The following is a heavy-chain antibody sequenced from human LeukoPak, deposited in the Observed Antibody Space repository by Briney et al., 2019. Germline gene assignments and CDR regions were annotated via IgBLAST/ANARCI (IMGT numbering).Heavy chain of an antibody. CDR3: ATRRGNIVATIFDY. CDR1: GFTFSSYA. J-gene: IGHJ4*02. Sequence: GGSLRLSCAASGFTFSSYAMSWVRQAPGKGLEWVSAISGSGGSTYYADSVKGRFTISRDNSKNTLYLQTNSLRAEDTAVYYCATRRGNIVATIFDYWGQGTLVTVSS. CDR2: ISGSGGST. V-gene: IGHV3-23*01. D-gene: IGHD5-12*01.